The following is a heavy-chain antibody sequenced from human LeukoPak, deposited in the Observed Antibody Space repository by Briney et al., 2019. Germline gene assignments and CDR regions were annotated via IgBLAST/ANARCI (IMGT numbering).Heavy chain of an antibody. D-gene: IGHD3-22*01. CDR2: IIPIFGTA. J-gene: IGHJ4*02. CDR1: GGTFSSYA. V-gene: IGHV1-69*05. Sequence: SVKVSCKASGGTFSSYAISWVRQAPGQGLEWMGGIIPIFGTANYAQKFQGRVTITTDESTSTAYMELSSLRSEDTAVYYCARGAYYDSNGYESLYYFDYWGQGTLVTVSS. CDR3: ARGAYYDSNGYESLYYFDY.